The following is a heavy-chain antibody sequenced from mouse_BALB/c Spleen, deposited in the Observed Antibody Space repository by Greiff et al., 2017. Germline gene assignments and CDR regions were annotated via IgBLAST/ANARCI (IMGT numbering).Heavy chain of an antibody. Sequence: DVQLQESGPELVKPGASVKIPCKASGYTFTDYNMDWVKQSHGKSLEWIGDINPNNGGTIYNQKFKGKATLTVDKSSSTAYMELRSLTSEDTAVYYCARADYYGYAMDYWGQGTSVTVSS. V-gene: IGHV1-18*01. CDR1: GYTFTDYN. J-gene: IGHJ4*01. CDR2: INPNNGGT. D-gene: IGHD1-1*01. CDR3: ARADYYGYAMDY.